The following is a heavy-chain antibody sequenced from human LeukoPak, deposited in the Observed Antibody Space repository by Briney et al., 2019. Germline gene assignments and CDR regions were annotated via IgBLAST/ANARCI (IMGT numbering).Heavy chain of an antibody. CDR1: GFTFSSYW. CDR3: ARVGCSGGSCFDY. D-gene: IGHD2-15*01. Sequence: PGGSLRHSCAASGFTFSSYWMSWVRQAPGKGLEWVANIKQDGSEKYYVDSVKGRFTISRDNAKNSLYLQMNSLRAEDTAVYYCARVGCSGGSCFDYWGQGTLVTVSS. J-gene: IGHJ4*02. V-gene: IGHV3-7*03. CDR2: IKQDGSEK.